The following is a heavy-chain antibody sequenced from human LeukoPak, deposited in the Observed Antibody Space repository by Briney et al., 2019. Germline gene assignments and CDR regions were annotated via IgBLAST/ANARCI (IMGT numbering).Heavy chain of an antibody. CDR3: ARLLFGSSYYFDY. Sequence: PSETLSLTCTVSGGSISSSSYHWGWIRQAPGKGLEWIGSIYYGGSTYYNPSLKSGVTISVDTSKSQFSLKLNSVTAADTAVYYCARLLFGSSYYFDYWGQGTLVTVSS. CDR2: IYYGGST. V-gene: IGHV4-39*01. CDR1: GGSISSSSYH. D-gene: IGHD6-6*01. J-gene: IGHJ4*02.